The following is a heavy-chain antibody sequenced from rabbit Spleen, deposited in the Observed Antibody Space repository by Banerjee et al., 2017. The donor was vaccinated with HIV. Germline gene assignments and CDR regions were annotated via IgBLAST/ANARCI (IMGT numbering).Heavy chain of an antibody. CDR1: GVSFSSNYY. J-gene: IGHJ6*01. CDR3: ARDSGSSFSSYGMDL. V-gene: IGHV1S40*01. Sequence: QSLEESGGDLVKPGASLTLTCTASGVSFSSNYYMCWVRQAPGKGLEWIACIDAGSSGFTYFASWAKGRFTISKTSSTTVTLQMTSLTAADTATYFCARDSGSSFSSYGMDLWGPGTLV. D-gene: IGHD8-1*01. CDR2: IDAGSSGFT.